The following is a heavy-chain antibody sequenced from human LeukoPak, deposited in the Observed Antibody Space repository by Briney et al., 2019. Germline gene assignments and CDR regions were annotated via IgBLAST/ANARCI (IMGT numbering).Heavy chain of an antibody. Sequence: SETLSLTCTVSGGSISSYYWSWIRQPPGKGLEWIGYIYYSGSTNYNPSLKSRVTISVDTSKNQFSLKLSSVTAADTAVYYCARDRTMIHGADAFDIWGQGTMVTVSS. CDR2: IYYSGST. CDR3: ARDRTMIHGADAFDI. V-gene: IGHV4-59*01. D-gene: IGHD3-22*01. J-gene: IGHJ3*02. CDR1: GGSISSYY.